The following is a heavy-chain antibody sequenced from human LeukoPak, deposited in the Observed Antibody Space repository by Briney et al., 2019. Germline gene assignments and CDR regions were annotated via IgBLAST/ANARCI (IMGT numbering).Heavy chain of an antibody. V-gene: IGHV3-11*04. Sequence: PGGSLRLSCAASGFTFSDYYMSWVRQAPGKGLEWISYMSSSGTITYYADSVKGRFTISRDNAKNSLYLEMNSLRVDDTAVYYCARAVAAWFDPWGQGTLVTVSS. CDR2: MSSSGTIT. D-gene: IGHD6-19*01. J-gene: IGHJ5*02. CDR1: GFTFSDYY. CDR3: ARAVAAWFDP.